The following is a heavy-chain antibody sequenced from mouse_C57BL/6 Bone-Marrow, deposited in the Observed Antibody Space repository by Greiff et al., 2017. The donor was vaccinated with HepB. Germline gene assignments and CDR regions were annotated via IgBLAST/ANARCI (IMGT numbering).Heavy chain of an antibody. V-gene: IGHV5-4*03. CDR1: GFTFSSYA. CDR3: ASTPITTVVYFDY. J-gene: IGHJ2*01. Sequence: EVKLQESGGGLVKPGGSLKLSCAASGFTFSSYAMSRVRQTPEKRLEWVATISDGGSYTYYPDNVKGRFTISRDNAKNNLYLQMSHLKSEDTAMYYCASTPITTVVYFDYWGQGTTLTVSS. CDR2: ISDGGSYT. D-gene: IGHD1-1*01.